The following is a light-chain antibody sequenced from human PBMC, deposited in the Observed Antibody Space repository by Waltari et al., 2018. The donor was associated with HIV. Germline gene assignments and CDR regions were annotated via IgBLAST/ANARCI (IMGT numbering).Light chain of an antibody. CDR3: QQASSFPHT. V-gene: IGKV1-12*01. CDR1: QGISKY. Sequence: DIQMTQSPSSVSASIGDKVTITCHATQGISKYFAWYQQKPGTAPHLLIYDASRLQGGVPSRFTGTGSGTDFTLTITNLQPEDFAIYYCQQASSFPHTFGGGTKV. J-gene: IGKJ4*01. CDR2: DAS.